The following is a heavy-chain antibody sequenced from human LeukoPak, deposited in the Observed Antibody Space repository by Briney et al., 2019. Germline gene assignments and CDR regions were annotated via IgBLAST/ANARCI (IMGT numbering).Heavy chain of an antibody. CDR1: GGSFSGYY. J-gene: IGHJ4*02. D-gene: IGHD1-26*01. V-gene: IGHV4-34*01. Sequence: SETLSLTCAVYGGSFSGYYWSWIRQPPGKGLEWIGEINHSGSTNYNPSLKSRVTISVDTSKNQFSLKLSSVTAADTAVYYCARVVPSYILDYWGQGTRVTVSS. CDR2: INHSGST. CDR3: ARVVPSYILDY.